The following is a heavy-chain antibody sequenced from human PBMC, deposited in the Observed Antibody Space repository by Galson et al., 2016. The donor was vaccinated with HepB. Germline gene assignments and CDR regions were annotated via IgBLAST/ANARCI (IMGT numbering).Heavy chain of an antibody. Sequence: SLRLSCAASGFTFSSYTMSWVRQAPGKGLEWVSIISGSTITTHYADSVKGRFTISRDNSKNTLYLQMNSLRPEDTAVYYCAKVVGRFGTGGDAFDMCGQGTMVTVSS. CDR1: GFTFSSYT. CDR3: AKVVGRFGTGGDAFDM. V-gene: IGHV3-23*01. J-gene: IGHJ3*02. CDR2: ISGSTITT. D-gene: IGHD3-10*01.